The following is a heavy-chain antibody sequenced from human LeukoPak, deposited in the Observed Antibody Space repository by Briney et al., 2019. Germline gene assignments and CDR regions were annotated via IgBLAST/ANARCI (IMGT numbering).Heavy chain of an antibody. J-gene: IGHJ4*02. V-gene: IGHV3-74*01. D-gene: IGHD1-26*01. CDR2: INSDGSTT. CDR1: GFTFSTYW. CDR3: ARELPFDY. Sequence: PVGSLRLSCAASGFTFSTYWMHWVRQAPGKGLVWVSRINSDGSTTNYADSVKGRFSISRDNAKKTLYLQMNSLRAEDTAVYYCARELPFDYWGQGTLVTVSS.